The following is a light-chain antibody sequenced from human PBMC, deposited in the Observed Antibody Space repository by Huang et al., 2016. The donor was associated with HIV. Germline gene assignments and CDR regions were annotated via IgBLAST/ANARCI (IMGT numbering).Light chain of an antibody. Sequence: QMTQSPSSVSAFVGDRVTVTCRASQDISNTLAWYQQKPGKVPKLLIHGASTLQSGVPSRFNGRGSGTDFTLTISSLHPDDVATYFCQKYNAAPRTFGQGTKVE. J-gene: IGKJ1*01. V-gene: IGKV1-27*01. CDR1: QDISNT. CDR3: QKYNAAPRT. CDR2: GAS.